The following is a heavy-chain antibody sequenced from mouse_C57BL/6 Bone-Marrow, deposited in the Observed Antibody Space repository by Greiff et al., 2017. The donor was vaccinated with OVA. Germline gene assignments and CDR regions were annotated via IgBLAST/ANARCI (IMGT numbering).Heavy chain of an antibody. Sequence: VQLQQSGTVLARPGASVKMSCKTSGYTFTSYWMHWVKQRPGQGLEWIGAIYPGNSDTSYNQKFKGKAKLTAVTSASTAYMELISLTNEDSAVYYGILYYGSSYWYFDVWGTGTTVTVSS. J-gene: IGHJ1*03. CDR2: IYPGNSDT. CDR3: ILYYGSSYWYFDV. CDR1: GYTFTSYW. D-gene: IGHD1-1*01. V-gene: IGHV1-5*01.